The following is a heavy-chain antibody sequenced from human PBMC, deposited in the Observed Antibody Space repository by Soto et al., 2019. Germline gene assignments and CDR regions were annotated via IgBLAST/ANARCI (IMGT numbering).Heavy chain of an antibody. CDR3: ARNTDHRLVRGWLDP. CDR1: GLTFSTSA. Sequence: QGQLHESGGGVVQPGRSLRLSCAASGLTFSTSAMHWVRQAPGKGLEWVAMISHDGSHEYYGDSVKGRFSVSRDNSHNILPLQMNSRRIEDTAVYLCARNTDHRLVRGWLDPWGQGTLVTVSS. CDR2: ISHDGSHE. V-gene: IGHV3-30-3*01. J-gene: IGHJ5*02. D-gene: IGHD3-10*01.